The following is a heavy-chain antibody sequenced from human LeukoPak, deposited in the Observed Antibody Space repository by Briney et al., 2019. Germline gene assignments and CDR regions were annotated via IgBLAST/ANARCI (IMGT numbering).Heavy chain of an antibody. D-gene: IGHD6-19*01. J-gene: IGHJ4*02. CDR2: INSDGSST. Sequence: GGSLRLSCAASGFTFSNYWMHWVRQAPGKGLEWVSRINSDGSSTRDADSVKGRFTISRDNAKNTLYLQMNSLRAEDTAVYYCARASSYSSGYDYWGQGTLVTVSS. CDR1: GFTFSNYW. V-gene: IGHV3-74*01. CDR3: ARASSYSSGYDY.